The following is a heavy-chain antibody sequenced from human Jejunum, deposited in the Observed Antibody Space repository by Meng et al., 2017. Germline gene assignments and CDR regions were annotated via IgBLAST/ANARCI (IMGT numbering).Heavy chain of an antibody. CDR3: ARPLGYNGVNLGFFQY. CDR1: GASIGGYF. V-gene: IGHV4-34*01. Sequence: QVQLQQWGAGQLKPSETLSLTCAVYGASIGGYFWSWIRQTPGKEPEWIGEVNRKGTTNYNPSLEGRVSISVDASKNQFSLTLNSVTAADTAVYYCARPLGYNGVNLGFFQYWGQGTLVTVSS. J-gene: IGHJ1*01. D-gene: IGHD5-12*01. CDR2: VNRKGTT.